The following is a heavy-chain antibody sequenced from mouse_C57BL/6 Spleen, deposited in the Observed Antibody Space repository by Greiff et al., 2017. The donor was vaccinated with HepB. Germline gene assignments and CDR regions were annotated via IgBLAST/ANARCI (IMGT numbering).Heavy chain of an antibody. D-gene: IGHD2-4*01. J-gene: IGHJ2*01. Sequence: EVQLQQSGPELVKPGASVKMSCKASGYTFTDYNMHWVKQSHGKSLEWIGYINPNNGGTSYNQKFKGKATLTVNKSSSTAYMELRSLTSEDSAVYYCAKGGYDSAFDYWGQGTTLTVSS. CDR3: AKGGYDSAFDY. CDR1: GYTFTDYN. CDR2: INPNNGGT. V-gene: IGHV1-22*01.